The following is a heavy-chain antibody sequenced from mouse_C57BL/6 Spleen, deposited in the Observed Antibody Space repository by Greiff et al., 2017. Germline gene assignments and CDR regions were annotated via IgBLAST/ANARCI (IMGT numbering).Heavy chain of an antibody. CDR2: IRNKANYHAS. Sequence: EVKVVESGGGLVQPGGSMKLSCAASGFTFSDAWMYWVRQSPEKGLEWVAEIRNKANYHASNYAVSVKGRLTISRDDSKSSVYLQMHSLRAEATGIYYCTGGSFWFAYWGQGTLVTVSA. V-gene: IGHV6-6*01. D-gene: IGHD1-1*02. J-gene: IGHJ3*01. CDR1: GFTFSDAW. CDR3: TGGSFWFAY.